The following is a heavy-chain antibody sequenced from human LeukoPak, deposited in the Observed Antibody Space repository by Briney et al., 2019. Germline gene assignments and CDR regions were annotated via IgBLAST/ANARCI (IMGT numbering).Heavy chain of an antibody. CDR1: GFTFSSYA. CDR3: ARDRGPTRRSGSCYSN. J-gene: IGHJ4*02. D-gene: IGHD2-15*01. V-gene: IGHV3-23*01. Sequence: PGGSLRLSCAASGFTFSSYAMSWVRQAPGKGLEWVSAISGSGGSTYYADSVKGRFTISRDNSKNSLYLQMNSLRAEDTAVYYCARDRGPTRRSGSCYSNWGQGTLVTVSS. CDR2: ISGSGGST.